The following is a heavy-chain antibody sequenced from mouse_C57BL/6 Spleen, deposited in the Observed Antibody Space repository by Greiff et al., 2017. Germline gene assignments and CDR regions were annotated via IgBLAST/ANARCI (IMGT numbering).Heavy chain of an antibody. CDR3: ARSGSNYDVGG. D-gene: IGHD2-5*01. CDR2: INPNNGGT. V-gene: IGHV1-26*01. J-gene: IGHJ2*01. Sequence: EVQLQQSGPELVKPGASVKISCKASGYTFTDYYMNWVKQSHGKSLEWIGDINPNNGGTSYNQKFKGKATLTVDKSSSTAYMELRSLTSEDSAVYYCARSGSNYDVGGWGQGTTLTVSS. CDR1: GYTFTDYY.